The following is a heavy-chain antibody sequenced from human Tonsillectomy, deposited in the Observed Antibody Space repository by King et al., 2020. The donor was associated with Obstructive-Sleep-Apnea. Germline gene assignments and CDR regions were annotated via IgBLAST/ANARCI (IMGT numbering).Heavy chain of an antibody. V-gene: IGHV4-30-4*01. Sequence: VQLQESGPGLVKSSQTLSLTCSVSGGSISSGDYYWSWIRHPPGKGLEWIGYIYYSGSTYYNPSLKSRLTISVDTSNNQFSLRLSSVTAADTAVYYCAREFRPSYDSSGYREFDYWGQGTLVTVSS. D-gene: IGHD3-22*01. CDR1: GGSISSGDYY. CDR2: IYYSGST. J-gene: IGHJ4*02. CDR3: AREFRPSYDSSGYREFDY.